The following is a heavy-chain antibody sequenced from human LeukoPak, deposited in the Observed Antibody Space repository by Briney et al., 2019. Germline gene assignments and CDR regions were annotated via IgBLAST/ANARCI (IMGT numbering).Heavy chain of an antibody. V-gene: IGHV4-61*02. CDR1: GGSISSRGYY. J-gene: IGHJ4*02. CDR2: IYASRGT. CDR3: ALTISLDYFDY. D-gene: IGHD3-3*02. Sequence: SQTLSLTCSVSGGSISSRGYYWSWIPQPAGKGLECIKRIYASRGTKYNPSLKSPVTMSVDTSKNQFLLNLSSVTTADTAMYYCALTISLDYFDYWGQGTLVTVSS.